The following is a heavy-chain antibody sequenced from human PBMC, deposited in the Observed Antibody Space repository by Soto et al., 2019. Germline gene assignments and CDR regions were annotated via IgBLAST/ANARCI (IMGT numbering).Heavy chain of an antibody. CDR3: ARMGNYYDSSGYYQNDAFDI. D-gene: IGHD3-22*01. J-gene: IGHJ3*02. Sequence: ASVKVSCKASGYTFTSYGISWVRQAPGQGLERMGWISAYNGNTNYAQKLQGRVTMTTDTSTSTAYMELRSLRSDDTAVYYCARMGNYYDSSGYYQNDAFDIWGQGTMVTVSS. V-gene: IGHV1-18*01. CDR1: GYTFTSYG. CDR2: ISAYNGNT.